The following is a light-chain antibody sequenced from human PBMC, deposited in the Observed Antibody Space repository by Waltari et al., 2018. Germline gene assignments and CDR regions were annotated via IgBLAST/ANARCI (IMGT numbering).Light chain of an antibody. CDR1: QSISSW. CDR3: QQYDSYWT. CDR2: KAS. J-gene: IGKJ1*01. Sequence: DIQMTQSPSTLSASVGDRVTITCRASQSISSWLAWYQQKPGKAPNLLIYKASTLESGVPSRFSASGSGTEFTLTISSLQPEDFATYHCQQYDSYWTFGQGTKVEIK. V-gene: IGKV1-5*03.